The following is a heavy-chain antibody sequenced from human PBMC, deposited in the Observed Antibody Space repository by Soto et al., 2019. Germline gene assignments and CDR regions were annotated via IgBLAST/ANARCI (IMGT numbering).Heavy chain of an antibody. D-gene: IGHD2-8*01. V-gene: IGHV4-30-2*06. J-gene: IGHJ5*02. CDR3: TRGVLA. CDR1: GGSVSSGGYS. CDR2: ISHSGSP. Sequence: QVQLQESASRVVRPSQTLSVTCSVSGGSVSSGGYSWSWIRQSPGKGLEWIGFISHSGSPDYNPSFKNRVTISVDKSKNQISLELSSVTAVDTAVYYCTRGVLAWGPGTLVTVSS.